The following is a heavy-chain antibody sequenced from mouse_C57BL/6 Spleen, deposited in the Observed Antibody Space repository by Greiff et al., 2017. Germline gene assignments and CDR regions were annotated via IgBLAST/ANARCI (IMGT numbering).Heavy chain of an antibody. Sequence: QVQLKESGAELVRPGASVTLSCKASGYTFTDYEMHWVKQTPVHGLEWIGAIDPETGGTNYNEKFKGKATFTADTSSNTAYMQLSSLTTEDSAIXYCARVPTTVVEDAMDYWGQGTSVTVSS. J-gene: IGHJ4*01. CDR3: ARVPTTVVEDAMDY. CDR1: GYTFTDYE. CDR2: IDPETGGT. D-gene: IGHD1-1*01. V-gene: IGHV1-15*01.